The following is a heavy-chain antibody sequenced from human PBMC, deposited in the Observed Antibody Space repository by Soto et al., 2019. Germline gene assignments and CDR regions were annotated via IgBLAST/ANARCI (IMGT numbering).Heavy chain of an antibody. V-gene: IGHV3-21*01. CDR2: ISSGSSNI. D-gene: IGHD2-21*02. CDR1: GFAFRSYN. CDR3: ASATVVTATFDF. J-gene: IGHJ4*02. Sequence: EVQLVESGGGLVKPGGSLTLSCAASGFAFRSYNMNWVRQAPGKGLEWVATISSGSSNIYYADSVKGRFTISRDKAKNSLYLQMYSLRAEDSAVYYCASATVVTATFDFWGQGTRVTVSS.